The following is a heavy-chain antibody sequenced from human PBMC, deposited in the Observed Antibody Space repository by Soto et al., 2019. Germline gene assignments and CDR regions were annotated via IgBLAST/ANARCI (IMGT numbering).Heavy chain of an antibody. J-gene: IGHJ5*02. CDR3: AKSPKGYVPRGPGGSFDP. V-gene: IGHV1-69*01. CDR2: IIPIFGTA. D-gene: IGHD3-10*01. Sequence: QVQLVQSGAEVKKPGSSVKVSCKASGGTFSSYAISWVRQAPGQGLEWMGGIIPIFGTANYAQKFQGRVTITADESTSTAYMELSSLRSEDTAVYYCAKSPKGYVPRGPGGSFDPWGQGTLVTVSS. CDR1: GGTFSSYA.